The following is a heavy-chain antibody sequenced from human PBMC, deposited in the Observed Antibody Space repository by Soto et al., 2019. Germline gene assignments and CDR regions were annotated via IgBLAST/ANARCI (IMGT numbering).Heavy chain of an antibody. CDR2: IIPVIGVG. V-gene: IGHV1-69*02. D-gene: IGHD3-22*01. J-gene: IGHJ5*02. CDR3: AIGSTGSNGYDYA. CDR1: GNTLNTDT. Sequence: QVQLVQSGAEVKKPGSSVKVSCKPSGNTLNTDTITWLRQAPGQGLEWMGRIIPVIGVGTYAQKFQDRVTITADKSTTTVYMEVTSLTSEDTATYYCAIGSTGSNGYDYAWGQGTQVTVS.